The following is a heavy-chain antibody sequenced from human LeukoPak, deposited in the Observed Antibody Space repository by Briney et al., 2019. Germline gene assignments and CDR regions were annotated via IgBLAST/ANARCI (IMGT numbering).Heavy chain of an antibody. CDR3: ARDPGANYFDY. J-gene: IGHJ4*02. CDR1: GYTFNSYG. V-gene: IGHV1-2*02. Sequence: ASVKVSCKASGYTFNSYGISWVRQAPGQGLEWMGWINPNSGVTNYAQKFQGRVTMAGDTSISTASMDLKRLRSDDTAMYYCARDPGANYFDYWGQGTLVTVSS. CDR2: INPNSGVT. D-gene: IGHD7-27*01.